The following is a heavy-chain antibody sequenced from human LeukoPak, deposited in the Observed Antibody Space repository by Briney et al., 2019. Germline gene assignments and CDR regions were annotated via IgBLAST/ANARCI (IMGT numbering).Heavy chain of an antibody. V-gene: IGHV4-34*01. CDR1: GGSFSGYY. CDR2: INHSGST. J-gene: IGHJ5*02. Sequence: PSETLSLTCAVYGGSFSGYYWSWIRQPPGKGLEWIGEINHSGSTNYNPSLKSRVTISVDTSKNQFSLKLSSVTAADTAVYYCARRTYYYDSSGYYYNWLDPWGQGTLVTVSS. D-gene: IGHD3-22*01. CDR3: ARRTYYYDSSGYYYNWLDP.